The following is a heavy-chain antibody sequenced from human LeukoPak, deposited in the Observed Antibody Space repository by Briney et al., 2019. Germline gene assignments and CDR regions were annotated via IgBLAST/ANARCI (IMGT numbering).Heavy chain of an antibody. V-gene: IGHV4-34*01. CDR2: INHSGST. D-gene: IGHD5-12*01. CDR1: GGSFSGYY. CDR3: ARTRLPQKDYFDY. J-gene: IGHJ4*02. Sequence: SETLSLTCAVYGGSFSGYYWSWIRQPPGKGLEWIGEINHSGSTNYNPSLKSRVTISVDTSKNQFSLKLSSVTAADTAVYYCARTRLPQKDYFDYWGQGTLVTVSS.